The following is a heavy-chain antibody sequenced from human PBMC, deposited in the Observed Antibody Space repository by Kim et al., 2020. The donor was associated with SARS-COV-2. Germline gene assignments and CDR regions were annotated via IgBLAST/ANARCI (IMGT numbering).Heavy chain of an antibody. CDR3: ARGQSGSFYMGGKRHYYYYMDV. J-gene: IGHJ6*03. D-gene: IGHD3-10*01. CDR1: GGSVSSFY. CDR2: MYFLGSP. Sequence: SETLSLTCAVSGGSVSSFYWNWIRQSPGQGLEWIGNMYFLGSPSYNPSLKSRVTMSVDPSENQFSLRLSSVTAADTALYFCARGQSGSFYMGGKRHYYYYMDVWGKGTTVIVSS. V-gene: IGHV4-59*02.